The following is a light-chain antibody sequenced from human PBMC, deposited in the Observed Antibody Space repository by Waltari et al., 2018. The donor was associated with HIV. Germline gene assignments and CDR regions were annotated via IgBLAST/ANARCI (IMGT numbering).Light chain of an antibody. V-gene: IGLV1-44*01. J-gene: IGLJ3*02. CDR3: AAWDDSLNGM. CDR2: SND. CDR1: SSNIGSNI. Sequence: QSVLTQPPSVSGTPGQNVTIPCSGNSSNIGSNIVNWYQQLPGAAPKLLIYSNDQRPSGVPDRFSGSKSGTSASLAISGLQSADEADYYCAAWDDSLNGMFGGGTRLTVL.